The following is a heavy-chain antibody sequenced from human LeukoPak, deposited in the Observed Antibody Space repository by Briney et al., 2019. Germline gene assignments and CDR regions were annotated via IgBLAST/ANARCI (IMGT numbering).Heavy chain of an antibody. Sequence: TSETLSLTCTVSGGSISSYYWSWIRQPPGKGLEWVGYIYYSGSTNYNPSLKRRGTTSLDTSKKQFSLRLSYVPAADTAVYYCARSHYDFWSGYPEYFQHWGQGTLVTVSS. V-gene: IGHV4-59*01. CDR3: ARSHYDFWSGYPEYFQH. J-gene: IGHJ1*01. D-gene: IGHD3-3*01. CDR1: GGSISSYY. CDR2: IYYSGST.